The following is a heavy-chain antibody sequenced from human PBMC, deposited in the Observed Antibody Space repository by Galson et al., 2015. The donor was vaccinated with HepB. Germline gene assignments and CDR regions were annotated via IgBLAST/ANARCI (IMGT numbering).Heavy chain of an antibody. J-gene: IGHJ4*02. CDR3: ARDGVNDFLPFDY. CDR2: ISSTSTYI. CDR1: GFTFSTYS. Sequence: SLRLSCAASGFTFSTYSVNWVRQAPGKGLEWVSTISSTSTYIYQADSVKGRFTISRDNAKNSLYLQMNSLRAEDTAVYYCARDGVNDFLPFDYWGQGTLVTVSS. V-gene: IGHV3-21*01. D-gene: IGHD1-1*01.